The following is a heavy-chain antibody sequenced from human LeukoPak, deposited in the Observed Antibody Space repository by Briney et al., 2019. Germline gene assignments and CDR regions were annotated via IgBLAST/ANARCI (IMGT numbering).Heavy chain of an antibody. V-gene: IGHV4-59*01. CDR3: ASVPAVAGTGGGYFDY. Sequence: SETLSLTCTVSGGSISSYYWSWIRQSPGKGLEWIGYMHYSGNTKYNSSLKSRVTISLDTSKNQFSLRLSSVTAADTAVYYCASVPAVAGTGGGYFDYWGQGTLVTVSS. CDR2: MHYSGNT. D-gene: IGHD6-19*01. J-gene: IGHJ4*02. CDR1: GGSISSYY.